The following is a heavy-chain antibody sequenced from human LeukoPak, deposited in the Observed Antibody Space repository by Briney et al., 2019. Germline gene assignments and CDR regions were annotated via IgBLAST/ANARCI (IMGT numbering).Heavy chain of an antibody. J-gene: IGHJ4*02. V-gene: IGHV4-4*07. Sequence: SETLSLTCTVSGGSISSYYWSWIRQPAGKGLEWIGRIYSSGSPNYNPSLKSRVTMSVDTSKNQFSLKLSSVTAADTAMYYCVDIVVIPASIIFDYWGQGTLVTVSS. CDR2: IYSSGSP. CDR1: GGSISSYY. D-gene: IGHD2-2*03. CDR3: VDIVVIPASIIFDY.